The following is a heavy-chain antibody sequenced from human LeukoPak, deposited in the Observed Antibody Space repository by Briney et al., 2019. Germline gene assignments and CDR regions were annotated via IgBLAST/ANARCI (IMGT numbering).Heavy chain of an antibody. CDR1: GFTFSTYA. CDR3: ARKTFFDY. CDR2: ISGSGGYT. V-gene: IGHV3-23*01. J-gene: IGHJ4*02. Sequence: GGSLRLSCAASGFTFSTYAMSWLRQCPGEGLEWVSGISGSGGYTFYADSVKGRFTISRDNSKNTLYLQMNSLRAEDTAVYYCARKTFFDYWGQGTLVPVFS.